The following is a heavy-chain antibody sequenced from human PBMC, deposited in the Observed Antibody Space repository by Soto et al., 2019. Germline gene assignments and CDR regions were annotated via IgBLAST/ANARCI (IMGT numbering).Heavy chain of an antibody. CDR1: GDSISGPQW. V-gene: IGHV4-4*02. Sequence: SETLSLTCAVSGDSISGPQWWSWVRLPPGKGLEWIGEISHTGTTNYNPSLKSRVTMSVDKPKNQFSLNLTSVTAADTAVYYCARVIISRDEYFDYWGQGTVFTVSS. CDR3: ARVIISRDEYFDY. D-gene: IGHD3-10*01. J-gene: IGHJ4*02. CDR2: ISHTGTT.